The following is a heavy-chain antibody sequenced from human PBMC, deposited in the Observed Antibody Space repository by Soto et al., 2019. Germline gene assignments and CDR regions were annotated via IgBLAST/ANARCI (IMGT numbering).Heavy chain of an antibody. D-gene: IGHD5-18*01. Sequence: TLSLTCAVSGGSISSGGYSWSWIRQPPGKGLEWIGYIYHSGSTYYNPSLKSRVTISVDRSKSQFSLKLSSVTAADTAVYYCARVDTAMAFDYWGQGTLVTVSS. V-gene: IGHV4-30-2*01. CDR3: ARVDTAMAFDY. CDR2: IYHSGST. J-gene: IGHJ4*02. CDR1: GGSISSGGYS.